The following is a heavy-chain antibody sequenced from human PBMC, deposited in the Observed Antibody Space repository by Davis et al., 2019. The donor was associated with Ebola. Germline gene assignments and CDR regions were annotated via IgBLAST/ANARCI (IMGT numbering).Heavy chain of an antibody. Sequence: ASVKVSCKASGYTFTSYGISWVRQAPGQGLEWMGWISAYNGNTNYAQKLQGRVTMTTDTSTSTAYMELRSLRSDDTAVYYCARDCSSTSCYFRDYWGQGTLVTVSS. CDR2: ISAYNGNT. D-gene: IGHD2-2*01. V-gene: IGHV1-18*01. J-gene: IGHJ4*02. CDR1: GYTFTSYG. CDR3: ARDCSSTSCYFRDY.